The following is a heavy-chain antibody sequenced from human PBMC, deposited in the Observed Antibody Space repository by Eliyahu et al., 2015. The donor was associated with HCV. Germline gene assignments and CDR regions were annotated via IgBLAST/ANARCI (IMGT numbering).Heavy chain of an antibody. J-gene: IGHJ3*02. Sequence: QVQLQQWGAGLLKXSETLSLTCXVXGGSFSGYYWSWIRQPPGKGLEWIGEIXHSGSTNYNPSLKSRVTISVDTSKNQFSLKLSSVTAADTAVYYCASSLYGDYANDAFDIWGQGTMVTVSS. D-gene: IGHD4-17*01. CDR3: ASSLYGDYANDAFDI. CDR2: IXHSGST. V-gene: IGHV4-34*01. CDR1: GGSFSGYY.